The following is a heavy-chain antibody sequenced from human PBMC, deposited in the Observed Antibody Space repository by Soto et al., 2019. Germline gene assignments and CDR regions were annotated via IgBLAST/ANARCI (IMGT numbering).Heavy chain of an antibody. CDR3: ARASGIRGRSGDLDS. D-gene: IGHD1-20*01. CDR2: VTGGNGDT. J-gene: IGHJ4*02. V-gene: IGHV1-3*01. Sequence: QVQLVQSGAEVKEPGASVKVSCRASGYTFMSHVMHWVRQAPGQRLEWMGWVTGGNGDTKYSQNLQDRVTITRDNSAAKAYMELSRLTSEDTAVDCCARASGIRGRSGDLDSWGQGTLVTVSS. CDR1: GYTFMSHV.